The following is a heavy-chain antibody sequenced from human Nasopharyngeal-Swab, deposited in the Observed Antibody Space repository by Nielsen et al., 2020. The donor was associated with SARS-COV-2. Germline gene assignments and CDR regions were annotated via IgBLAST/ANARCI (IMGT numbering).Heavy chain of an antibody. D-gene: IGHD1-26*01. CDR2: ISSDGSDK. CDR1: GFTFSSYA. Sequence: GESLKISCATSGFTFSSYAMHWVRQAPGKGLEWVAVISSDGSDKFYADSVKGRFTISRDNSKNTLYLQMNSLRAEDTAVYYCARPHSGSYYSYFDYWGQGTLVTVSS. CDR3: ARPHSGSYYSYFDY. V-gene: IGHV3-30*04. J-gene: IGHJ4*02.